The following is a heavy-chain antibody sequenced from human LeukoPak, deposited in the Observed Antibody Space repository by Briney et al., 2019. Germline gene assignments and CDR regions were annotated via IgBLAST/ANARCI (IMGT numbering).Heavy chain of an antibody. CDR1: GGSISSGSYY. J-gene: IGHJ4*02. CDR2: IYYSGST. CDR3: ARCIAAAIDY. Sequence: SETLSLTCTVSGGSISSGSYYWGWIRQPPGKGLEWIGSIYYSGSTYYNPSLKSRVTISVDASKNQFSLKLSSVTAADTAVYYCARCIAAAIDYWGQGTLVTVSS. V-gene: IGHV4-39*01. D-gene: IGHD6-13*01.